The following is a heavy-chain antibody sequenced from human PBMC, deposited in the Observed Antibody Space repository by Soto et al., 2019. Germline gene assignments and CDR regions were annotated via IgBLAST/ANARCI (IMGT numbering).Heavy chain of an antibody. D-gene: IGHD3-10*01. CDR2: IYTSGST. V-gene: IGHV4-4*07. J-gene: IGHJ6*02. CDR3: ASDGKLLWFGELFYYYSGMDV. Sequence: SETLSLTCTVSGGSISSYYWSWIRQPAGKGLEWIGRIYTSGSTNYNPSLKSRVTMSVDTSKNQFSLKLSSVTAADTAVYYCASDGKLLWFGELFYYYSGMDVWGQGTTVTVSS. CDR1: GGSISSYY.